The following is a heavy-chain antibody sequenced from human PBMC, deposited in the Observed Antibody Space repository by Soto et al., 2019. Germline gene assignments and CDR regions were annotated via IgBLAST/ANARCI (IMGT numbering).Heavy chain of an antibody. D-gene: IGHD5-18*01. CDR3: ARHGYSYGRNWFDP. CDR2: IYYSGST. J-gene: IGHJ5*02. Sequence: QLQLQESGPGLVKPSETLSLTCTVSGGSISSSSYYWGWIRQPPGKGLEWIGSIYYSGSTYYNPSLKSRVTISVDTSKNQFSLKLSSVTAADTAVYYCARHGYSYGRNWFDPWGQGTLVTVSS. V-gene: IGHV4-39*01. CDR1: GGSISSSSYY.